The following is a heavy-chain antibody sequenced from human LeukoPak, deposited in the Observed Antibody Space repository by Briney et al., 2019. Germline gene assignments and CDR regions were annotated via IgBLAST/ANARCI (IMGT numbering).Heavy chain of an antibody. J-gene: IGHJ3*02. Sequence: ASVTVSFTVSGYTLTELSMHWVRQAPGKGLEWMGGFDPEDGETIYAQKFQGRVTMTEDTSTDTAYMELSSLRSEDTAVYYCATDPRFFDAFDIWGQGTMVTVSS. D-gene: IGHD3-3*01. V-gene: IGHV1-24*01. CDR1: GYTLTELS. CDR3: ATDPRFFDAFDI. CDR2: FDPEDGET.